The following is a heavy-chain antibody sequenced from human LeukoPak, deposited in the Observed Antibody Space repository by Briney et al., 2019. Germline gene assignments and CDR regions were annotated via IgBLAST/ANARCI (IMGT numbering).Heavy chain of an antibody. Sequence: NPSETLSLTCTVSGGSISSSSYYWGWIRQPPGKGLEWIGSIYYSGSTYSNPSLQTRVTIAVDTSKNQFSLTLSSVAAADTAVYYCARGVLRRGSYDRSGYTDAFDIWGQGTMLTVCS. J-gene: IGHJ3*02. V-gene: IGHV4-39*07. CDR1: GGSISSSSYY. CDR3: ARGVLRRGSYDRSGYTDAFDI. CDR2: IYYSGST. D-gene: IGHD3-22*01.